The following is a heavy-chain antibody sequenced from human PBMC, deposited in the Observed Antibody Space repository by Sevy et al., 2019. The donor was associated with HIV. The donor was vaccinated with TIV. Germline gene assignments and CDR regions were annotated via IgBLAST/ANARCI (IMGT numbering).Heavy chain of an antibody. CDR3: AREANSVRADYYYFAMDV. V-gene: IGHV3-74*03. Sequence: GGSLRLSCSGSGFSFSSHWMHWVRQVPGKGLLWVALINIDGSSTQYADSVKGRFTISRDNGKDTLYLQMNSLRAEDTAVHYCAREANSVRADYYYFAMDVWGRGTTVTVSS. CDR2: INIDGSST. D-gene: IGHD7-27*01. J-gene: IGHJ6*02. CDR1: GFSFSSHW.